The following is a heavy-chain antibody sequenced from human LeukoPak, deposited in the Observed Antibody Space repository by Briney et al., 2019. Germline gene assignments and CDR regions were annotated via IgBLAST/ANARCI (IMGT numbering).Heavy chain of an antibody. CDR1: GGSFSGYY. D-gene: IGHD3-10*01. Sequence: PSETLSLTCAVYGGSFSGYYWGWVRQPPRKGVGWVGSIYYSGSTYYNPSLKSRVTISADTSKSQFSLKLSSLTAADTAVYYCARLPKVPGELLSESWGLGTLVTVSS. V-gene: IGHV4-39*01. J-gene: IGHJ5*02. CDR2: IYYSGST. CDR3: ARLPKVPGELLSES.